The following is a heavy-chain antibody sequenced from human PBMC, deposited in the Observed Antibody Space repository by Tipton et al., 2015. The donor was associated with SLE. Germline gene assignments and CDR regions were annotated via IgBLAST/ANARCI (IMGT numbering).Heavy chain of an antibody. D-gene: IGHD2-2*01. V-gene: IGHV4-34*01. CDR2: INHSGST. J-gene: IGHJ4*02. CDR1: GGSFSGYY. Sequence: LRLSCAVYGGSFSGYYWSWIRQPPGKGLEWIGEINHSGSTNYNPSLKSRVTISVDTSKNQFSLKLSSVTAVDTAVYYCARRCQYQLLRWGQGTLVTVSS. CDR3: ARRCQYQLLR.